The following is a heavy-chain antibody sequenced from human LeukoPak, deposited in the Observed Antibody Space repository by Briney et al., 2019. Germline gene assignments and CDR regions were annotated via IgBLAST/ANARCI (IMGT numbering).Heavy chain of an antibody. D-gene: IGHD1-26*01. CDR3: AKRSRGWELLRGNFDY. Sequence: GGSLRLSCAASGFTFSGHSMSWVRQAPGQGLEWVSSIYISGDSTFFADSVKGRFTISRDNSKNTVYLQMNSLRAEDTAVYYCAKRSRGWELLRGNFDYWGQGTLVTVSS. J-gene: IGHJ4*02. CDR2: IYISGDST. V-gene: IGHV3-23*01. CDR1: GFTFSGHS.